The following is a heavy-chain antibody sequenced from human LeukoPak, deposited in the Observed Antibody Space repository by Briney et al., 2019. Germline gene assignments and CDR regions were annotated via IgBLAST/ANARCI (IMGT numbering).Heavy chain of an antibody. CDR1: GGSISSGSYY. D-gene: IGHD3-22*01. V-gene: IGHV4-61*02. Sequence: TLSLTCTVSGGSISSGSYYWSWIRQPAGKGLEWIGRIYTSGSTNYNPSLKSRVTISVDTSKNQFSLKLSSVTAADTAVYYCAREGVTYDSSGYYGYWGQGTLVTVSS. CDR2: IYTSGST. J-gene: IGHJ4*02. CDR3: AREGVTYDSSGYYGY.